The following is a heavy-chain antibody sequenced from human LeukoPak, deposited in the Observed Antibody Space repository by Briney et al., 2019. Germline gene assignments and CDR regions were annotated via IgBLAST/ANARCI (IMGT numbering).Heavy chain of an antibody. CDR2: INHSGST. V-gene: IGHV4-34*01. Sequence: PSETLSLTCAVYGGSFSGYYWSWIRQLPGKGLEWIGEINHSGSTNYNPSLKSRVTISVDTSKNQFSLKLSSVTAADTAVYYCARFSELRLGELSTDAFDIWGQGTMVTVSS. J-gene: IGHJ3*02. CDR1: GGSFSGYY. CDR3: ARFSELRLGELSTDAFDI. D-gene: IGHD3-16*02.